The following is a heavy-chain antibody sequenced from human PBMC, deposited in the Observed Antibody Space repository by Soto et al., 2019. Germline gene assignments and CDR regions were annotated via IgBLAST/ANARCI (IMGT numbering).Heavy chain of an antibody. J-gene: IGHJ6*02. CDR3: ARDRTYCGGDCYPYYYYYGLDV. Sequence: ASVKVSCKASGYTFTAYYIHWVRQAPGQGLEWMGWINPNSGGTNFAQKFQGWVSMNRDTYIGTAYMELSRLRSDDTAVYYCARDRTYCGGDCYPYYYYYGLDVWGQGTTVTVSS. CDR1: GYTFTAYY. CDR2: INPNSGGT. D-gene: IGHD2-21*02. V-gene: IGHV1-2*04.